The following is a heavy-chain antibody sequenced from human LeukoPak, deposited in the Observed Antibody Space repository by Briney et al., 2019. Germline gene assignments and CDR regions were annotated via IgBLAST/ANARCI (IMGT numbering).Heavy chain of an antibody. V-gene: IGHV1-24*01. CDR3: ATRSGDFWSGYEN. Sequence: ASVKLSCKVSENTLTDLTLQWCRKPPGKGLRFRGGFDPEQAKTVYAENFQGRVIMTEDPSTDTAYMELSSLRSEETAIYYCATRSGDFWSGYENWGQGTLVIVSS. CDR1: ENTLTDLT. CDR2: FDPEQAKT. J-gene: IGHJ4*02. D-gene: IGHD3-3*01.